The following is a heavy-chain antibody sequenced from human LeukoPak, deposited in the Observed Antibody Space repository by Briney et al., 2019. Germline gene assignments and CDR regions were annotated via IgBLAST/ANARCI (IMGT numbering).Heavy chain of an antibody. CDR3: AKDSVKVTTVRRVPHYMDV. D-gene: IGHD4-17*01. J-gene: IGHJ6*03. CDR2: ISGSGGST. V-gene: IGHV3-23*01. CDR1: GFTFSTYG. Sequence: GGTLRLSCVASGFTFSTYGMSWVRQAPGKGLEWVSAISGSGGSTYYADSVKGRFTISRDNSKNTLYLQMNSLRAEDTAVYYCAKDSVKVTTVRRVPHYMDVWGKGTTVTISS.